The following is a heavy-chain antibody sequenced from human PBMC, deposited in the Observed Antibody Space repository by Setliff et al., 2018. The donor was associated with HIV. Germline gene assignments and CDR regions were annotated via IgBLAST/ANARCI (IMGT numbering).Heavy chain of an antibody. V-gene: IGHV4-38-2*02. CDR1: GYSISSGYY. Sequence: ASETLSLTCAVSGYSISSGYYWGWIRQTPGKGLEWIGSIYHSGTTYYNPSLRSRVTISVDTSKNQFSLKLSSVTAADTAMYFCARESPDGLDYWGQGTLVTVYS. CDR3: ARESPDGLDY. D-gene: IGHD2-8*01. CDR2: IYHSGTT. J-gene: IGHJ4*02.